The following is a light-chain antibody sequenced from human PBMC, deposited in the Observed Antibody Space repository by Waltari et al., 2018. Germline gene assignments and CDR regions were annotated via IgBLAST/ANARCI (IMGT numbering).Light chain of an antibody. CDR3: QNHERVPAT. V-gene: IGKV3-20*01. Sequence: EIVLTQSPGTLSLSPGERAPLSCRASQSIGRYLAWYQKKPDQATRILVYGASSRATGIPDRFSGRGSGTDFSLTNSRLEAEDIAVYDCQNHERVPATFGQGTKVEIK. CDR2: GAS. J-gene: IGKJ1*01. CDR1: QSIGRY.